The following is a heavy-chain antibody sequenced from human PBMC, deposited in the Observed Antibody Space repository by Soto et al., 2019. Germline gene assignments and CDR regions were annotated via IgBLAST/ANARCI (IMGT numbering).Heavy chain of an antibody. Sequence: GGSLRLSCAASGFTFDDYAMHWVRQAPGKGLEWVSGVNYNSGNIGYADSVKGRFTISRDNPKNSLYLQMNSLRVEDTAVYYCAKELVATMRYNGMEVWGQGTTVTVSS. V-gene: IGHV3-9*01. CDR1: GFTFDDYA. CDR2: VNYNSGNI. CDR3: AKELVATMRYNGMEV. D-gene: IGHD5-12*01. J-gene: IGHJ6*02.